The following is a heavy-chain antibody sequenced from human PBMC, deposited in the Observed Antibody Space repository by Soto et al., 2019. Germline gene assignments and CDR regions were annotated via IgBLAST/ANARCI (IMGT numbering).Heavy chain of an antibody. CDR2: IYYSGST. CDR3: ARDQRYSYGNSDWFDP. V-gene: IGHV4-31*03. Sequence: SETLSLTCTLSGGSISSGGYYWSWIRQHPGKGLEWIGYIYYSGSTYYNPSLKSRVTISVDTSKNQFSLKLSSVTAADTAVYYCARDQRYSYGNSDWFDPWGQGTLVTVSS. J-gene: IGHJ5*02. CDR1: GGSISSGGYY. D-gene: IGHD5-18*01.